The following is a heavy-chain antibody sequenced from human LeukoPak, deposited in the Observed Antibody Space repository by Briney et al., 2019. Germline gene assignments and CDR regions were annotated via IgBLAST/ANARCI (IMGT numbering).Heavy chain of an antibody. CDR2: ISGSGGST. CDR1: GFTFSSYA. J-gene: IGHJ4*02. D-gene: IGHD6-19*01. V-gene: IGHV3-23*01. Sequence: PGGSLRLSCAASGFTFSSYAVSWVRQAPGRGLEWVSAISGSGGSTYYADSVKGRFTISRDNSKNTLYLQMNSLRAEDTAVYYCAKGKWLVSGPFGYLVQGTLVTVSS. CDR3: AKGKWLVSGPFGY.